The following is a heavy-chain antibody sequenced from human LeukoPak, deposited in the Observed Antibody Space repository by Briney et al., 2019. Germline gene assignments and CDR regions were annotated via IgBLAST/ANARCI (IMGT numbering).Heavy chain of an antibody. J-gene: IGHJ6*02. CDR1: GYTFTSYA. CDR2: INAGDGNT. CDR3: ARVKVQQLGTYHYGLDV. D-gene: IGHD6-13*01. Sequence: ASVKVSCKASGYTFTSYAMHWVRQAPGQRLEWMGWINAGDGNTKYSQKFQGRVTITWDTSASTAYMELSSLRSEDTAVYYCARVKVQQLGTYHYGLDVWGQGTTVTVSS. V-gene: IGHV1-3*01.